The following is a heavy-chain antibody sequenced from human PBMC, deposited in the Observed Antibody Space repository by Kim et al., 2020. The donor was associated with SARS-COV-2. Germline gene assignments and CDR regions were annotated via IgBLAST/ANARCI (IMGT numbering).Heavy chain of an antibody. V-gene: IGHV3-7*01. D-gene: IGHD5-12*01. CDR2: INRDGSKE. CDR1: GFTFSSSW. Sequence: GGSLRLSCAASGFTFSSSWMTWFRQAPGKGLEWVADINRDGSKENYVDSVKGRFTISRDNAKNSVFLQMYNLRAEDTAVFYCARDIDASGCDRNDSWGQG. CDR3: ARDIDASGCDRNDS. J-gene: IGHJ4*02.